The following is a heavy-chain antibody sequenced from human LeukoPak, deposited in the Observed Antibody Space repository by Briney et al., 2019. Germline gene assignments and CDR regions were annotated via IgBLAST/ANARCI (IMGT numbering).Heavy chain of an antibody. V-gene: IGHV3-23*01. J-gene: IGHJ4*02. D-gene: IGHD4-17*01. CDR1: GFTFSSYA. CDR3: TTDHHGDYTNFDY. CDR2: ISGSGGST. Sequence: PGGSLRLSCAASGFTFSSYAMSWVRRAPGKGLEWVSAISGSGGSTYYADSVKGRFTISRDNSKNTLYLQMNSLRAEDTAVYYCTTDHHGDYTNFDYWGQGTLVTVSS.